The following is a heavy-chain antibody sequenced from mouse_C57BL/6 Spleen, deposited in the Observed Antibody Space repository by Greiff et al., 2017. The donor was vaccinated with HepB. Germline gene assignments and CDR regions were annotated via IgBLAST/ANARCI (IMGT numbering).Heavy chain of an antibody. D-gene: IGHD1-1*01. CDR3: ARRGPLLTFDY. V-gene: IGHV1-50*01. J-gene: IGHJ2*01. CDR1: GYTFTSYW. Sequence: QVQLQQPGAELVKPGASVKLSCKASGYTFTSYWMQWVKQRPGQGLEWIGEIDPSDSYTNYNQKFKGKATLTVDTSSSTAYMQLSSLTSEDSAVYYCARRGPLLTFDYWGQGTTLTVSS. CDR2: IDPSDSYT.